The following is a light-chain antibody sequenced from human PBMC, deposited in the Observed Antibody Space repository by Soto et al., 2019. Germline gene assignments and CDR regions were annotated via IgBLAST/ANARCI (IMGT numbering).Light chain of an antibody. J-gene: IGKJ1*01. CDR3: QQYSSYWT. V-gene: IGKV1-5*01. CDR2: DAT. Sequence: DIQMTQSPSTLSASVVDIGTSSFRASQSISRWLAWYQQKPGKAPKLLIHDATSLESGVPSRFSGSGSGTEFTLTISSLQTDDFATYYCQQYSSYWTFAQGTKVDI. CDR1: QSISRW.